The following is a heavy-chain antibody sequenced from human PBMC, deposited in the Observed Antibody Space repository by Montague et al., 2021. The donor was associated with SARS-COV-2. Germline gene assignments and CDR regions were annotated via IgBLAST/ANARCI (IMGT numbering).Heavy chain of an antibody. CDR3: VRDPASSGSRTFYDY. CDR2: VYYSRAS. CDR1: GDSVTHDF. V-gene: IGHV4-59*02. J-gene: IGHJ4*02. Sequence: SETLSLTCTVSGDSVTHDFWTWLRQSPGKGLEWIAYVYYSRASSXNPSLRGRVSIAADTSKNQFSLRLSTVTAADTAIYYCVRDPASSGSRTFYDYWGQGTVVAVSS. D-gene: IGHD6-13*01.